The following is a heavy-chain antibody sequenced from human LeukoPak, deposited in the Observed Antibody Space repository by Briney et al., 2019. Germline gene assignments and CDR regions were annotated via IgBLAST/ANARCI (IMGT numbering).Heavy chain of an antibody. J-gene: IGHJ6*03. CDR1: GFTFSSYA. V-gene: IGHV3-23*01. CDR2: ISGSAGST. Sequence: GGSLRLSCAASGFTFSSYAMTWVRQAPGKGLEWVSAISGSAGSTHYADSVKGRFTISRDNSKNTLYLQVNSLRAEDTAAYYCATVATGGDYYYMDVWGKGTTVTVSS. CDR3: ATVATGGDYYYMDV. D-gene: IGHD1-14*01.